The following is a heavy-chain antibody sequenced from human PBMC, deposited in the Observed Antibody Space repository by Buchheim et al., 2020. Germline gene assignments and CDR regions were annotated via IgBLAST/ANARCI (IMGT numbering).Heavy chain of an antibody. CDR3: ARDACRSTMGCGMDV. Sequence: EVQLVESGGGLVQPGGSLRLSCAASGFTFSSYSMNWVRQAPGKGLGWVSYISTSSSTKYYADSVKGRFTISRDDAKNSLYLQMNSMGDEDTAVYYCARDACRSTMGCGMDVWNQGT. CDR1: GFTFSSYS. D-gene: IGHD2-2*01. V-gene: IGHV3-48*02. CDR2: ISTSSSTK. J-gene: IGHJ6*02.